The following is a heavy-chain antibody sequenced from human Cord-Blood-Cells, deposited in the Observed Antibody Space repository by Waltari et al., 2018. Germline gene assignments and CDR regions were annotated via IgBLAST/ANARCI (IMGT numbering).Heavy chain of an antibody. CDR1: GDRFPSCL. J-gene: IGHJ3*02. Sequence: EVQLVQSGAELKKPEESLKISCKGSGDRFPSCLTGRVRELAGKGPEGLGILLPADSDTRYSPSVQGQGTMSAYKSVSTHYLQWSRLKASDTAMYYCAGRDRRSKAFDIWGQGTMVTVSS. CDR2: LLPADSDT. CDR3: AGRDRRSKAFDI. V-gene: IGHV5-51*01.